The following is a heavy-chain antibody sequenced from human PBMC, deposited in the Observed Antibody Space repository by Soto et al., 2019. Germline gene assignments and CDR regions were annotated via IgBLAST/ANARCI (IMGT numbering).Heavy chain of an antibody. D-gene: IGHD2-2*01. Sequence: SETLSLTCAVSGYSISSGNYWAWIRQPPGRGLEWIGSLYHIGSTHYNTSLKSRVTISVDTSKNHFSLELSSVTAADTAIYYCRSSTSCYDDSCVDVWGQGTMVTVSS. CDR2: LYHIGST. CDR1: GYSISSGNY. V-gene: IGHV4-38-2*01. CDR3: RSSTSCYDDSCVDV. J-gene: IGHJ6*02.